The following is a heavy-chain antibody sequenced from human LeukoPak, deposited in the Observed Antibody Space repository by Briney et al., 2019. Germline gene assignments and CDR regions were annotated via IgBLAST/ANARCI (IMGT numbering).Heavy chain of an antibody. CDR2: ISSSGSTI. V-gene: IGHV3-11*04. Sequence: PGGSLRLSCAASGFTFSDYYMSWIRQVPGKGLEWVSYISSSGSTIYYADSVKGRFTISRDNAKNSLYLQMNSLRAEDTAVYYCARGGGPISPPIVGATTNAFDIWGQGTMVTVSS. CDR1: GFTFSDYY. J-gene: IGHJ3*02. D-gene: IGHD1-26*01. CDR3: ARGGGPISPPIVGATTNAFDI.